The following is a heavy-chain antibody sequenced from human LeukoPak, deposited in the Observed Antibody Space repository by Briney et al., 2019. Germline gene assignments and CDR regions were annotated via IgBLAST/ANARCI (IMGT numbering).Heavy chain of an antibody. J-gene: IGHJ6*02. Sequence: PGGSLRLSCAASGFTFSSYGMHWVRQAPGKGLEWVAVISYDGSNKYYADSVKGRFTISRDNSKNTLYLQMNSLRAEDTAVYYCAKDISSYSYGYGYYYYGMDVWGQGTTVTVSS. CDR3: AKDISSYSYGYGYYYYGMDV. CDR1: GFTFSSYG. CDR2: ISYDGSNK. V-gene: IGHV3-30*18. D-gene: IGHD5-18*01.